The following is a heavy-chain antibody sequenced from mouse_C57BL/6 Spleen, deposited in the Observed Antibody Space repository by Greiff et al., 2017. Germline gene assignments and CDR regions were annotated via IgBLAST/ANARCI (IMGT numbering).Heavy chain of an antibody. V-gene: IGHV5-4*01. D-gene: IGHD1-1*01. CDR2: ISDGGSYT. Sequence: EVQRVESGGGLVKPGGSLKLSCAASGFTFSSYSMSWVRQTPEKRLEWVATISDGGSYTYYPDNVKGRFTISRDNAKNNLYLQMSHLKSEDTAMYYCARDITTVVADYWGQGTTLTVSS. CDR3: ARDITTVVADY. CDR1: GFTFSSYS. J-gene: IGHJ2*01.